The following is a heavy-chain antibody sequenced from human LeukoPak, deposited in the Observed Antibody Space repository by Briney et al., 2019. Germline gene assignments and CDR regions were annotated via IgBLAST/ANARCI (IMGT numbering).Heavy chain of an antibody. Sequence: SETLSLTCAVYGGSFSGYYWSWIRQPPGKGLEWIGEINHSGSTNYNPSLKSRVTISVDTSKNQFSLKLSSVTAADTAVYYCARRLDLWGRGTLVTVSS. CDR3: ARRLDL. CDR1: GGSFSGYY. V-gene: IGHV4-34*01. CDR2: INHSGST. J-gene: IGHJ2*01.